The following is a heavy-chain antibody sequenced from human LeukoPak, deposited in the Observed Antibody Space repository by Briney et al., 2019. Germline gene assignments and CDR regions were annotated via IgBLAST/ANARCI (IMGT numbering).Heavy chain of an antibody. CDR2: ISQDGSGK. V-gene: IGHV3-7*03. CDR1: GFTFSNYW. Sequence: GGSLRLSCGASGFTFSNYWMSWVRQAPGRGLEWVINISQDGSGKNYADSVEGRFTISRDNAKNSLYLQMNSLRAEDTAVYYCAGHDSSGTYFQHWGQGTLVTVSS. CDR3: AGHDSSGTYFQH. J-gene: IGHJ1*01. D-gene: IGHD3-22*01.